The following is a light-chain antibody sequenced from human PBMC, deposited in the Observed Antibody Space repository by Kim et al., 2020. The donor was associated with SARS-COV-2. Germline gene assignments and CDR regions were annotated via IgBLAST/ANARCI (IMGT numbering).Light chain of an antibody. Sequence: EIVLTQSPGTLSLSPGERATLSCRTSETISSDYVAWYRHKPGQAPRLLIYGASTRATGIPERFSGSGSGTDFTLTISRLEPEDFAVYYCQQYGSSPFTFGPGTKVDIK. CDR3: QQYGSSPFT. CDR2: GAS. CDR1: ETISSDY. J-gene: IGKJ3*01. V-gene: IGKV3-20*01.